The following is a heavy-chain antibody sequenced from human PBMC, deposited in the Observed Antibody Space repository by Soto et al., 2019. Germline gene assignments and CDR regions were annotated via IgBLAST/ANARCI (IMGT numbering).Heavy chain of an antibody. V-gene: IGHV3-74*01. D-gene: IGHD5-18*01. Sequence: LRLSCAASGFTFSSFWMHWVRQAPGKGLVWVSRINSAGSSTSHADSVKGRFTISRDNAKNTLYLQMNSLRAEDTAVYYCARGGKTAMAPSWGQGTLVTVSS. CDR3: ARGGKTAMAPS. J-gene: IGHJ5*02. CDR1: GFTFSSFW. CDR2: INSAGSST.